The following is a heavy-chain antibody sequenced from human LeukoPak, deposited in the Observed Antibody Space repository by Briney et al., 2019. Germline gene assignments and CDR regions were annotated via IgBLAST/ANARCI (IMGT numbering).Heavy chain of an antibody. CDR1: GYTFTGYY. J-gene: IGHJ4*02. V-gene: IGHV1-69*02. CDR2: IIPILGIA. Sequence: SVKVSCKASGYTFTGYYMHWVRQAPGQGLEWMGRIIPILGIANYAQKFQGRVTITADKSTSTAYMELSSLRSEDTAVYYCASGWIQLWTSFDYWGQGTLVTVSS. CDR3: ASGWIQLWTSFDY. D-gene: IGHD5-18*01.